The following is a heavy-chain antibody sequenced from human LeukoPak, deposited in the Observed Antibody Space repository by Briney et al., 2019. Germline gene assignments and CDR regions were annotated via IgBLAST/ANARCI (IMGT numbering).Heavy chain of an antibody. CDR3: ARDSSGFLGSDAFDI. V-gene: IGHV1-2*02. Sequence: ASVKVSCKASGYTFTGYYIHWVRQAPGQGLQWMGWINPNIDDTNYAQKFQGRVTMTRDTSISTAYMELSRLRSDDTAVYYCARDSSGFLGSDAFDIWGQGTMVTVSS. J-gene: IGHJ3*02. CDR1: GYTFTGYY. CDR2: INPNIDDT. D-gene: IGHD3-22*01.